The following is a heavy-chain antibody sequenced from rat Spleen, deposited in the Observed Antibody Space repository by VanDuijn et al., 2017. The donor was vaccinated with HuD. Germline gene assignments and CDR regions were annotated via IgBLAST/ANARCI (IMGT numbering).Heavy chain of an antibody. CDR1: AYSITSSYR. Sequence: EVQLQESGPGLVKPSQSLSLTCSVTAYSITSSYRWNWIRKFPGNKLEWMGHLNSAGSTYYNPSLKSRISITRDTSKNQFFLQLNSVTTEDTATYYCARYYYSGDYFDYWGQGVMVTVSS. D-gene: IGHD1-1*01. CDR3: ARYYYSGDYFDY. J-gene: IGHJ2*01. V-gene: IGHV3-3*01. CDR2: LNSAGST.